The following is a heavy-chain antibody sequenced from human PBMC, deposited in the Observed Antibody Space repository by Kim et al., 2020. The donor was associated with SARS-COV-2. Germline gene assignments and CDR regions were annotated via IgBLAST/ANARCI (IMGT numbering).Heavy chain of an antibody. CDR2: ISYDGSNK. CDR3: AKDSSGSYFGYFDY. Sequence: GGSLRLSCAASGFTFSSSGIHWVRQAPGKGLEWVAVISYDGSNKYYADSVKGRFTISRDNSKNTLYLQMNSLRAEDTAVYYCAKDSSGSYFGYFDYWGQG. V-gene: IGHV3-30*18. D-gene: IGHD1-26*01. J-gene: IGHJ4*02. CDR1: GFTFSSSG.